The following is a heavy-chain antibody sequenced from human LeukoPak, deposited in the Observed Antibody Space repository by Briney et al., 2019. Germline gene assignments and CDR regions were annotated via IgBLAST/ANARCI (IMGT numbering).Heavy chain of an antibody. Sequence: GGSLRLSCAASGNYWMHWVRQAPGKGLVWVSHINSDGSWTSYADSVKGRFTISKDNAKNTVYLQMNSLKAEDTAVYYCVSFYETCWGRGTLVTVSS. D-gene: IGHD2/OR15-2a*01. CDR3: VSFYETC. J-gene: IGHJ4*02. CDR1: GNYW. V-gene: IGHV3-74*01. CDR2: INSDGSWT.